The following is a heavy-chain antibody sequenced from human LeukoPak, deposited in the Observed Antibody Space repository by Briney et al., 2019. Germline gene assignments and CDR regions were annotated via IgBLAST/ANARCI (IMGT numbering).Heavy chain of an antibody. V-gene: IGHV4-31*03. CDR2: IYYSGST. CDR1: GGSISSGGYY. Sequence: SETLSLTCTVSGGSISSGGYYWSWIRQHPGKGLEWIGYIYYSGSTYYNPSLKSRVTISVDTSKNQFSLKLSSVTAADTAVYYCARSRGQYWYFDLWGRGTLVTVSS. J-gene: IGHJ2*01. CDR3: ARSRGQYWYFDL. D-gene: IGHD2-15*01.